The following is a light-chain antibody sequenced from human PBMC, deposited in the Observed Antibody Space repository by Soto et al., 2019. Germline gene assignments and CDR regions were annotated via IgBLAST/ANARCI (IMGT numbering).Light chain of an antibody. CDR2: DVT. CDR3: CSYAVNSYAGSYNVA. Sequence: QSALTQPRSVSGSPGQSVTISCTGTSSDVGGYNYVSWYQQYPGKAPRLMIYDVTKRPSGVPDRFSGSKSGNTASLTISGLQSEDEADYFCCSYAVNSYAGSYNVAFGGGTKVTVL. J-gene: IGLJ2*01. V-gene: IGLV2-11*01. CDR1: SSDVGGYNY.